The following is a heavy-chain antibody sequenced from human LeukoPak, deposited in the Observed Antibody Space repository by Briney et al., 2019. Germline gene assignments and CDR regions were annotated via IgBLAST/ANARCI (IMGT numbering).Heavy chain of an antibody. CDR2: IYTSGST. Sequence: PSETLSLTCTVSGGSISSYYWSWIRQPAGKGLEWIGRIYTSGSTNYNPSLKSRVTMSVDMSKNQFSLKLSSVTAADTAVYYRARDHFARVVINNWFDSWGQGTLVTVSS. D-gene: IGHD3-3*01. CDR1: GGSISSYY. J-gene: IGHJ5*01. V-gene: IGHV4-4*07. CDR3: ARDHFARVVINNWFDS.